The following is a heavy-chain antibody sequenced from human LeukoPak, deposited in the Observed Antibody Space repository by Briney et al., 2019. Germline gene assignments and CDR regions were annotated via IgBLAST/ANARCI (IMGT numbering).Heavy chain of an antibody. CDR2: INHNGNVN. D-gene: IGHD3-16*01. CDR1: GFTFSSYA. V-gene: IGHV3-7*03. CDR3: ARGGGLDV. J-gene: IGHJ6*02. Sequence: GGSLRLSCAASGFTFSSYAMSWVRQAPGKGLEWVASINHNGNVNYYVDSVKGRFTISRDNVKNSLYLQMSNLRAEDTAVYFCARGGGLDVWGQGATVTVSS.